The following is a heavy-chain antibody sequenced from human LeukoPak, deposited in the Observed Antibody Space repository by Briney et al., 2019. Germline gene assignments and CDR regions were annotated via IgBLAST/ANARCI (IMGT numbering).Heavy chain of an antibody. D-gene: IGHD3-22*01. Sequence: ASVKVPCKASGYTFTSYAMNWVRQAPGQGLEWMGWINTNTGNPTYAQGFTGRFVFSLDTSVSTAYLQISSLKAEDTAVYYCAREIAYYDSSGYYRYFDYWGQGTLVTVSS. J-gene: IGHJ4*02. CDR3: AREIAYYDSSGYYRYFDY. V-gene: IGHV7-4-1*02. CDR1: GYTFTSYA. CDR2: INTNTGNP.